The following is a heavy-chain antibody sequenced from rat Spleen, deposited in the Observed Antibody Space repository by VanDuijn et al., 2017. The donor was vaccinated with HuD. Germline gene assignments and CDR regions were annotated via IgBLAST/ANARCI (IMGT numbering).Heavy chain of an antibody. CDR1: GVSLMYFS. V-gene: IGHV2S30*01. J-gene: IGHJ2*01. CDR2: MKSDGDT. Sequence: VQLKESGSGLLQPSQTQSLTCTVSGVSLMYFSVDWVRQSPGKGLEWMGRMKSDGDTYYNLGPKSRLSISRDTSKSQGFLKMSSLQTDDTGTYYCSRGIDYFDYWGQGVMVTVSS. CDR3: SRGIDYFDY.